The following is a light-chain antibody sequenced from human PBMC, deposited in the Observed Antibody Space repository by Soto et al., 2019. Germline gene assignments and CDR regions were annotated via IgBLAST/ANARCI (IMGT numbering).Light chain of an antibody. CDR1: QSVSSK. CDR3: QQYNSWPPIT. Sequence: ETVMTQSPATLSVSPGERATLSFRASQSVSSKLAWYQQKPGQAPRLLIYGASTRATGIPARFSGSGSGTEFTLTISSLQSEDFAVYYCQQYNSWPPITFGQGTRLEI. V-gene: IGKV3D-15*01. J-gene: IGKJ5*01. CDR2: GAS.